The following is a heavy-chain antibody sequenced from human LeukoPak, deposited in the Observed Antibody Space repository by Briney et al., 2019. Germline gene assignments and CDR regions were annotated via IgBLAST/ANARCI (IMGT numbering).Heavy chain of an antibody. J-gene: IGHJ1*01. V-gene: IGHV3-48*03. CDR3: AIGGEGSGTYFGH. Sequence: PGGSLRLSCAASGFSFDRCEMNWVRRAPGRGLEWISYVSANGATTYYAESVRGRFSISRDNAKTSLSLQMNSLRVEDTAVYYCAIGGEGSGTYFGHWGQGTLVTVFS. D-gene: IGHD1-26*01. CDR2: VSANGATT. CDR1: GFSFDRCE.